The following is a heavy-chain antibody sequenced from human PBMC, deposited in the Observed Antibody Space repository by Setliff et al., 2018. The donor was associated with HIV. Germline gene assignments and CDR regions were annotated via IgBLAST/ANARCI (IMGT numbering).Heavy chain of an antibody. J-gene: IGHJ4*02. V-gene: IGHV1-18*01. Sequence: ASVKVSCKASGYIFTRFGISWVRQATGQGLEWMGWISGSSGKTIYAQKFQGRLIMTTDTSTSTANMELRTLRSDDTALYYCARDLSVNYYASSGYEATYDYWGQGTLVTVSS. CDR2: ISGSSGKT. CDR3: ARDLSVNYYASSGYEATYDY. CDR1: GYIFTRFG. D-gene: IGHD3-22*01.